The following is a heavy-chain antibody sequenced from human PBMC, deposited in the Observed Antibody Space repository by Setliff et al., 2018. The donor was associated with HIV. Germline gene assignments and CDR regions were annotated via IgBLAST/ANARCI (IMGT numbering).Heavy chain of an antibody. CDR1: GGSISSGNW. Sequence: PSETLSLTCAVSGGSISSGNWWSWVRQPPGKRLEWIGEIYHSGITNYNPSLQSRVTMSVDKSKNQFSLRLTSVTAADTAVYYCARVGQYCTNGLCTNYFDYWGQGTLVTVSS. V-gene: IGHV4-4*02. CDR3: ARVGQYCTNGLCTNYFDY. CDR2: IYHSGIT. J-gene: IGHJ4*02. D-gene: IGHD2-8*01.